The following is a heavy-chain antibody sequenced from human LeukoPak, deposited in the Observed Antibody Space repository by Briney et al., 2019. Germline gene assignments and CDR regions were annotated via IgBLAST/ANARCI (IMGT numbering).Heavy chain of an antibody. D-gene: IGHD6-19*01. CDR3: ARRMWRQWGFDY. CDR1: GYTFTSYG. Sequence: GASVKVSCKASGYTFTSYGISWVRHAPGQGLEWMGWISAYNGNTNYAQKLQGRVTRSTDTSTSRAYMELRSMRSGDTAVYDCARRMWRQWGFDYWGEGSLVTVSS. J-gene: IGHJ4*02. V-gene: IGHV1-18*01. CDR2: ISAYNGNT.